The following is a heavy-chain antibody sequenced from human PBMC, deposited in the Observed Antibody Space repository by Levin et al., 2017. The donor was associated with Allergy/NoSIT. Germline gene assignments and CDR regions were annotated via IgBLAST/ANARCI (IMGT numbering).Heavy chain of an antibody. Sequence: GESLKISCAASGFTFSSYWMHWVRQAPGKGLVWVSRINSDGSSTSYADSVKGRFTISRDNAKNTLYLQMNSLRAEDTAVYYCARGGYYDILTGYYTPFGGYYGMDVWGQGTTVTVSS. J-gene: IGHJ6*02. D-gene: IGHD3-9*01. V-gene: IGHV3-74*01. CDR2: INSDGSST. CDR3: ARGGYYDILTGYYTPFGGYYGMDV. CDR1: GFTFSSYW.